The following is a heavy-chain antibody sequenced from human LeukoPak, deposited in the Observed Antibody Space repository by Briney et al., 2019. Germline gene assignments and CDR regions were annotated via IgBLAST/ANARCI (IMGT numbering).Heavy chain of an antibody. D-gene: IGHD3-22*01. CDR3: ARDDYYDSSGPSDY. CDR2: IIPIFGTA. J-gene: IGHJ4*02. V-gene: IGHV1-69*13. Sequence: GASVKVSCKASGGTFSSYAISWVRQAPGQGLGWMGGIIPIFGTANYAQKFQGRVTITADESTSTAYMELSSLRSEDTAVYYCARDDYYDSSGPSDYWGQGTLVTVSS. CDR1: GGTFSSYA.